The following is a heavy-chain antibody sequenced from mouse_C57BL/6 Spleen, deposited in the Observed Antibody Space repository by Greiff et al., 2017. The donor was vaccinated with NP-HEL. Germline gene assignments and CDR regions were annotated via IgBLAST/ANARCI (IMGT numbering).Heavy chain of an antibody. V-gene: IGHV5-17*01. CDR2: ISSGSSTI. CDR3: ARAGKVFDY. D-gene: IGHD4-1*01. J-gene: IGHJ2*01. CDR1: GFTFSDYG. Sequence: DVKLVESGGGLVKPGGSLKLSCAASGFTFSDYGMHWVRQAPEKGLEWVAYISSGSSTIYYVDTVKGRFTISRDNAKNTLFLQMTSLRSEDTAMYYCARAGKVFDYWGQGTTLTVSS.